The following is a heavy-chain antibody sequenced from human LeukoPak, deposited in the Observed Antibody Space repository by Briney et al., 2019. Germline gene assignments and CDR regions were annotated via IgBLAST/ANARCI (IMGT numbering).Heavy chain of an antibody. J-gene: IGHJ3*02. D-gene: IGHD1-26*01. Sequence: GASVKVSCKASGYTFTSYHMHWVRQAPGQGLEWMGIINPSGGSTSYAQKFQGRVTMTRDTSTSTVYMELSSLRSEDTAVYYCARDSVEARIVGARFAFDIWGQGTMVTVSS. CDR1: GYTFTSYH. CDR3: ARDSVEARIVGARFAFDI. CDR2: INPSGGST. V-gene: IGHV1-46*01.